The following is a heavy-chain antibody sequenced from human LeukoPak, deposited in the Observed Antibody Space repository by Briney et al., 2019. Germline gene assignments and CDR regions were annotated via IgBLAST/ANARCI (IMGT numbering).Heavy chain of an antibody. CDR1: GFTFSSYS. D-gene: IGHD3-22*01. CDR2: ISSSSSYI. J-gene: IGHJ4*02. V-gene: IGHV3-21*01. Sequence: GGSLRLSCRASGFTFSSYSMNCARQAPGKGLVWVSSISSSSSYIYYADSVKGRFTISRDNAKNSLYLQMNSLRAEDTAVYYCARSDSSGPLWDYWGQGTLVTVSS. CDR3: ARSDSSGPLWDY.